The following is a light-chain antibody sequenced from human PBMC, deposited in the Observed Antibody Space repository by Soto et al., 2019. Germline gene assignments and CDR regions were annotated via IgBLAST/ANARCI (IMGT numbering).Light chain of an antibody. CDR3: AAWDDSLSGLV. V-gene: IGLV1-47*01. CDR1: RSNIGTNY. CDR2: RTN. Sequence: QSVLTHPPSASGTPGQRVSISCSGSRSNIGTNYVYWYQHLPGTAPKFLIYRTNQRPSGVPERFSASQSGTSASLAIRGLRSEDEADYYCAAWDDSLSGLVFGTGTKLTVL. J-gene: IGLJ1*01.